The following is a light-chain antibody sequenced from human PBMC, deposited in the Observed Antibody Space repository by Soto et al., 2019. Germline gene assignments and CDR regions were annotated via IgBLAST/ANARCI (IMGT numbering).Light chain of an antibody. CDR2: SNY. Sequence: QPVLTQPPSASGTPGQRVTISCSGSSSNIGSNYVYWYQQLPGTAPKLLIYSNYQRPSGVPDRFSGSKSGTSASLGISGLRSEDEADYYCAAWDGSLSGVVFGGGTKLTVL. V-gene: IGLV1-47*02. CDR3: AAWDGSLSGVV. CDR1: SSNIGSNY. J-gene: IGLJ2*01.